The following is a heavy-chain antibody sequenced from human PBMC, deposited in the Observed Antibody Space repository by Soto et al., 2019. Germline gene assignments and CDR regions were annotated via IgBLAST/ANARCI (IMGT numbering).Heavy chain of an antibody. D-gene: IGHD2-2*01. V-gene: IGHV3-11*01. CDR1: GFSFSDYY. Sequence: QVQLVESGGGLVKPGGSLRLSCAASGFSFSDYYMSWIRQAPGEGLEWIAYISTSSTFIYYADSMKGRFAISRDNAKNSLYLQMSRLTAEDTALYYCARGPLGYCRSASCYYMDGWGKGTTVTVSS. CDR3: ARGPLGYCRSASCYYMDG. CDR2: ISTSSTFI. J-gene: IGHJ6*03.